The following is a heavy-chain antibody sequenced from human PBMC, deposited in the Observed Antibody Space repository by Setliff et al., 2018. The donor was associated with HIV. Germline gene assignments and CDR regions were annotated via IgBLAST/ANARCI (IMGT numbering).Heavy chain of an antibody. V-gene: IGHV1-69*10. CDR3: ARAARGGLQYGPTGHAFDI. CDR2: ISPILGTT. Sequence: SVKVSCKASGYTFTNYAISWVRQAPGQGLEWVGGISPILGTTNSGPRFHGRVTITADKSTNTVYIELSSLRSEDTALYYCARAARGGLQYGPTGHAFDIWGQGTMVTVSS. D-gene: IGHD1-1*01. CDR1: GYTFTNYA. J-gene: IGHJ3*02.